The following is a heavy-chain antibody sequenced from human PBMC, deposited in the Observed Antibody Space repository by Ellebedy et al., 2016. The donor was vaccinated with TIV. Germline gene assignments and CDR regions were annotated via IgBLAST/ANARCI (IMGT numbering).Heavy chain of an antibody. V-gene: IGHV6-1*01. CDR3: ARGWFGSGMGV. CDR1: GDSVSTDIG. D-gene: IGHD3-10*01. CDR2: TYYRSKWNN. J-gene: IGHJ6*02. Sequence: SQTLSLTCVISGDSVSTDIGWNWIKQSPSRGLEWLGRTYYRSKWNNDYAVSLKSRITINPDTSKNLFSLQLNSVTPEDTAVYYCARGWFGSGMGVWGQGTTVTVSS.